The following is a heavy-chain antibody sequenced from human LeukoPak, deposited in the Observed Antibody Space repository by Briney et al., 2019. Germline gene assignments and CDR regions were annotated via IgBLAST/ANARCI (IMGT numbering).Heavy chain of an antibody. J-gene: IGHJ3*02. V-gene: IGHV3-7*03. Sequence: GGSLRLSCAASGFNSGNYWMSWVRQAPGQRLEWLANIKQDGIETYYLDSVKGRFTISRDSARNSVYLQMNSLRAEDTAVYYCAKDAFSYNGVFDPFDIWGQGTMVTVSS. CDR2: IKQDGIET. CDR3: AKDAFSYNGVFDPFDI. CDR1: GFNSGNYW. D-gene: IGHD3-3*01.